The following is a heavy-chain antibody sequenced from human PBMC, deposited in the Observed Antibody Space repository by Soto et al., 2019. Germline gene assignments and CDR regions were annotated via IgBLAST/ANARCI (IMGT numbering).Heavy chain of an antibody. CDR3: STVRTY. Sequence: EAQLVESGGGLVKPGGSLRLSCAASGFTFSKTYMNWVRQAPGKGLEWVGRIKPKTDGGTTDYAAPVEGRFTISRDDSKNTLYLQMNSLKTEDTAVYYCSTVRTYWGQGTLVTVSS. CDR1: GFTFSKTY. V-gene: IGHV3-15*01. D-gene: IGHD3-10*01. CDR2: IKPKTDGGTT. J-gene: IGHJ4*02.